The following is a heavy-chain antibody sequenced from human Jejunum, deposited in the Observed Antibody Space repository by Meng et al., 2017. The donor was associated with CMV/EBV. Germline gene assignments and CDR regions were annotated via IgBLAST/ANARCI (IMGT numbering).Heavy chain of an antibody. Sequence: SGFTLSSYARSWVRQAPGKGLEWVSAISGSGGSTYYADSVKGRFTISRDNSKNTLYLQMNSLRAEDTAVYYCAKLSGYSYGPPDYWGQGTLVTVSS. V-gene: IGHV3-23*01. CDR1: GFTLSSYA. CDR2: ISGSGGST. J-gene: IGHJ4*02. D-gene: IGHD5-18*01. CDR3: AKLSGYSYGPPDY.